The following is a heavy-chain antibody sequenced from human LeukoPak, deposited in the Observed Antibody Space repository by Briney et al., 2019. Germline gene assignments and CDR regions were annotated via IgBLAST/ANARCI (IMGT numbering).Heavy chain of an antibody. V-gene: IGHV3-15*01. CDR1: GFTFSNAW. D-gene: IGHD2-21*02. CDR3: TTDALVYCGGDCHSLDLY. CDR2: IKSKTDGGTT. J-gene: IGHJ4*02. Sequence: AGGSLRLSCAASGFTFSNAWMSWVRQARGKGLEWVGRIKSKTDGGTTDYAAPVKGRFTISRDDSKNTLYLQMNSLKTEDTAVYYCTTDALVYCGGDCHSLDLYWGQGTLVTVSS.